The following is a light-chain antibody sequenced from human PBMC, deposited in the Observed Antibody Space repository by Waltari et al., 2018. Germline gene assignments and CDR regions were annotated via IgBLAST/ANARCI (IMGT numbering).Light chain of an antibody. CDR3: SSYAGSNGMV. Sequence: QSALTQPPSASGSPGQSVTISCTGTNSDIGAYNYVSWYQQYPGKAPRVVIYEVSRRPPGAPGRFAGSKSGNTASLTVSGLQAEDEAEYHCSSYAGSNGMVFGGGTKVTVL. J-gene: IGLJ3*02. CDR1: NSDIGAYNY. CDR2: EVS. V-gene: IGLV2-8*01.